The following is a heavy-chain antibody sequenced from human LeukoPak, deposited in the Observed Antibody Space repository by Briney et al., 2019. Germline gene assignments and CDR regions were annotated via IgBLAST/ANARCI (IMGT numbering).Heavy chain of an antibody. CDR3: ARGPYSSNWYVDY. Sequence: GGSLRLSCAASGFTVSSNYMSWVRQAPGKGLEWVSVFYSGGGRYYAGSVKGRLTISRDNSKNTLYFQMNSLRAEDTAVYYCARGPYSSNWYVDYWGQGTLVTVAS. V-gene: IGHV3-53*01. D-gene: IGHD6-13*01. CDR1: GFTVSSNY. J-gene: IGHJ4*02. CDR2: FYSGGGR.